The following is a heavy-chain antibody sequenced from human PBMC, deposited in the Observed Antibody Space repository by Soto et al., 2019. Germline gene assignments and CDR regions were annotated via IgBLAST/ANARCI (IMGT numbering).Heavy chain of an antibody. J-gene: IGHJ6*02. Sequence: GGSLRLSCAASGFTFSSYDMHWVRQTTGEGLEWVSAIGTDGDTNYPDSVKGRFTISRENAKNSLYLQMNSLRAEDTAVYYCARDRIYCSGGSCYYYGMDVWGQGTTVTVSS. CDR1: GFTFSSYD. CDR2: IGTDGDT. D-gene: IGHD2-15*01. V-gene: IGHV3-13*01. CDR3: ARDRIYCSGGSCYYYGMDV.